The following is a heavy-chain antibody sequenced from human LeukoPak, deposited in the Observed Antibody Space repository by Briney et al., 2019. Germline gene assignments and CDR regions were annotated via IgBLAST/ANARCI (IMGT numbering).Heavy chain of an antibody. CDR2: ISGSGGST. V-gene: IGHV3-23*01. Sequence: PGGSLRLSCAASGFTVSSNFMAWVRQAPGKGLEWVSAISGSGGSTYYADSVKGRFTISRDNSKNTLYLQMNSLRAEDTAVYYCARVSIAARQYNYWGQGTLVTVSS. J-gene: IGHJ4*02. CDR3: ARVSIAARQYNY. D-gene: IGHD6-6*01. CDR1: GFTVSSNF.